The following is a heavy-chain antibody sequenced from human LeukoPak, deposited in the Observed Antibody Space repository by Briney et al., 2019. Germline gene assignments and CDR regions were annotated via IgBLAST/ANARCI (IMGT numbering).Heavy chain of an antibody. CDR3: AREAWFGELAFDY. CDR1: GFTFSSYA. Sequence: PGGSLRLSCAASGFTFSSYAMHWVRQAPGKGLEWVAVIWYDGSNKYYADSVKGRFTISRDNSKNTLYLQMNSLRAEDTAVYYCAREAWFGELAFDYWGQGTLVTVSS. D-gene: IGHD3-10*01. V-gene: IGHV3-33*08. J-gene: IGHJ4*02. CDR2: IWYDGSNK.